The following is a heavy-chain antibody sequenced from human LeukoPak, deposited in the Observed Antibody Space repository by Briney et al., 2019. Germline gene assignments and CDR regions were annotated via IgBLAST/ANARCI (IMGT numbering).Heavy chain of an antibody. V-gene: IGHV3-66*01. CDR3: ARFSSGYYWRY. J-gene: IGHJ4*02. D-gene: IGHD3-22*01. CDR2: IYSGGST. Sequence: GGSLRLSCRASGFTFGDYPMSWVRQAPGKGLEWVSVIYSGGSTYYADSVKGRFTISRDNSKNTLYLQMNSLRAEDTAVYYCARFSSGYYWRYWGQGTLVTVSS. CDR1: GFTFGDYP.